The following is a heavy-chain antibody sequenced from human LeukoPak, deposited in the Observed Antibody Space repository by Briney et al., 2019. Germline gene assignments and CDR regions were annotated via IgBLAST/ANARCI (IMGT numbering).Heavy chain of an antibody. Sequence: GGSLRLSCAASGFPFNEYSMNWVRQAPGKGLEWISYIGISSGNTKYADSVKGRFTISGDNAKKSLYLQMNSLRVEDTAVYYCERDHNYAFDNWGQGTLVTVSS. D-gene: IGHD1-1*01. CDR2: IGISSGNT. J-gene: IGHJ4*02. V-gene: IGHV3-11*06. CDR1: GFPFNEYS. CDR3: ERDHNYAFDN.